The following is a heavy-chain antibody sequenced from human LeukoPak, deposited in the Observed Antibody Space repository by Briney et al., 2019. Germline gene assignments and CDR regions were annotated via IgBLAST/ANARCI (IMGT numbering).Heavy chain of an antibody. V-gene: IGHV4-59*11. CDR3: ATTVTPYYYYYYMDV. CDR2: IYYSGST. Sequence: SETLSLTCTVSGGSISSHYWSWIRQPPGKGLEWIGYIYYSGSTNYNTSLKSRVTISVDTSKNQFSLKLSSVTAADTAVYYCATTVTPYYYYYYMDVWGKGTTVTVSS. D-gene: IGHD4-11*01. CDR1: GGSISSHY. J-gene: IGHJ6*03.